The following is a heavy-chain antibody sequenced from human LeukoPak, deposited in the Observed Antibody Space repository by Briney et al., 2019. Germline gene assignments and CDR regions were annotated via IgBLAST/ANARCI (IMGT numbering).Heavy chain of an antibody. CDR2: ISGSGGST. J-gene: IGHJ4*02. CDR3: ATWLLPEHYFDY. Sequence: GGSLRLSCAASGFTFSSYGMSWVRQAPGKGLEWVSAISGSGGSTYYADSVKGRFTISRDNSKNTLYLQMNSLRAEDTAVYYCATWLLPEHYFDYWGQGTLVTVSS. D-gene: IGHD3-22*01. CDR1: GFTFSSYG. V-gene: IGHV3-23*01.